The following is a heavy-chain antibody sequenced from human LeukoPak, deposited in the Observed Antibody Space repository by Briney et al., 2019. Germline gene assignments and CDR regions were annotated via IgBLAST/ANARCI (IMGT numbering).Heavy chain of an antibody. CDR3: ARGKEVAAAGTAFDI. CDR2: IWYDGSNK. D-gene: IGHD6-13*01. CDR1: GFTFSSYG. Sequence: GRSLRLSCAASGFTFSSYGMHWVRQAPGKGLEWVAVIWYDGSNKYYADSVKGRFTISRDSSKNTLYLQMNSLRAEDTAVYYCARGKEVAAAGTAFDIWGQGTMVTVSS. J-gene: IGHJ3*02. V-gene: IGHV3-33*01.